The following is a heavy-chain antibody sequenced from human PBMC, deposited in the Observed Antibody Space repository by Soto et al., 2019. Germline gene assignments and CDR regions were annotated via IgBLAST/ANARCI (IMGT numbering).Heavy chain of an antibody. Sequence: QVQLQESGPRLVKPSGTLSLTCAVSGFSVSSISWWSWLRQPPGKGLEWIGEISHSETTGYNPSLKSRVTISMDKPKNQFSLELNSVTAADTAIYYCARHSGTAQGDWGQGTLVTVSS. V-gene: IGHV4-4*02. CDR1: GFSVSSISW. J-gene: IGHJ1*01. D-gene: IGHD3-10*01. CDR3: ARHSGTAQGD. CDR2: ISHSETT.